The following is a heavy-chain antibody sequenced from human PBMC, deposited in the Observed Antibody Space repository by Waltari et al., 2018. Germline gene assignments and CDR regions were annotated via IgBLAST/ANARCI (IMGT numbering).Heavy chain of an antibody. CDR3: ARDGVRGGIVVVHYFDY. Sequence: QVQLQQWGARLLKPSETLSLTCAVYGGSFSGYYWSWIRQPPGKGLEWIGEITHSGSTNYNPSLKSRVTISVDTSKNQFSLKLSSVTAADTAVYYCARDGVRGGIVVVHYFDYWGQGTLVTVSS. J-gene: IGHJ4*02. V-gene: IGHV4-34*01. CDR1: GGSFSGYY. CDR2: ITHSGST. D-gene: IGHD3-22*01.